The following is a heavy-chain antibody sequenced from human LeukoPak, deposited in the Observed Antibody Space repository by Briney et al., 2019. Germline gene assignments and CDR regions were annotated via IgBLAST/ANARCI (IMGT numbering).Heavy chain of an antibody. CDR3: ARLDVGLRPTGY. J-gene: IGHJ4*02. V-gene: IGHV1-2*02. D-gene: IGHD4-11*01. CDR2: INANSGDT. CDR1: GYTFTGYY. Sequence: GASVKVPCKASGYTFTGYYIHWVRQAPGQWLEWMGWINANSGDTNYAQKFQGRVTMTRDTSISTAYMELSRLRSDDTAVYYRARLDVGLRPTGYWGQGTLVTVSS.